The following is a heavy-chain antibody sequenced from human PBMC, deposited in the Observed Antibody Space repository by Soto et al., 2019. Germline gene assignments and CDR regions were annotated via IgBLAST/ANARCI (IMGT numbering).Heavy chain of an antibody. CDR3: AGYGSGSINWFDS. CDR2: IYYSGST. V-gene: IGHV4-39*07. J-gene: IGHJ5*01. CDR1: SASISSTNYT. Sequence: SETLSLTCTVSSASISSTNYTWGWIRQPPGKGLEWIGNIYYSGSTYYNPSLNSRVTVSVDTSKNQFSLKLSSVTAADTAVYYCAGYGSGSINWFDSWGQGTLVTVSS. D-gene: IGHD3-10*01.